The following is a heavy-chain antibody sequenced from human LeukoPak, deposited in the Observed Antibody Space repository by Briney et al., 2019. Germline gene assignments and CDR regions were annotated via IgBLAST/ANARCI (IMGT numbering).Heavy chain of an antibody. J-gene: IGHJ4*02. V-gene: IGHV3-73*01. CDR2: IRSKAANYAI. Sequence: GGSLRLSCAASGFTFSGSAMHWVRQASGQGLEWVARIRSKAANYAIAYATSVKGRFTISRDESKNTAYLQMSNLETEDTAVYYCSRISDAGFPAIDYWGQGTLVTVSA. D-gene: IGHD2-8*01. CDR3: SRISDAGFPAIDY. CDR1: GFTFSGSA.